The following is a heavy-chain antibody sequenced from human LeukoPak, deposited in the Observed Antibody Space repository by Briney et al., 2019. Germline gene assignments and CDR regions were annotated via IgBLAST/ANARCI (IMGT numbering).Heavy chain of an antibody. CDR2: ISHSGST. CDR1: GGSFSGYY. Sequence: SETLSLTCAVYGGSFSGYYWSWIRQPPGKGLEWIGEISHSGSTNYNPSLKSRVTISVDTSKNQFSLKLSSVTAADTAVYYCARTQWLVSGFDYWGQGTLVTVSS. CDR3: ARTQWLVSGFDY. J-gene: IGHJ4*02. D-gene: IGHD6-19*01. V-gene: IGHV4-34*01.